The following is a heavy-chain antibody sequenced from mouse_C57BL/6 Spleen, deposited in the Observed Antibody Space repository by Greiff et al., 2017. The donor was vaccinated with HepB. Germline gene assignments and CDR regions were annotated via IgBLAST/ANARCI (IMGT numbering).Heavy chain of an antibody. V-gene: IGHV10-1*01. J-gene: IGHJ3*01. D-gene: IGHD3-2*02. CDR1: GFSFNTYA. Sequence: VQLQQSGGGLVQPKGSLKLSCAASGFSFNTYAMNWVRQAPGKGLEWVARIRSKSNNYATYYADSVKDRFTISRDDSESMLYLQMNNLKTEDTAMYYCVRHGDSSGYFAWFAYWGQGTLVTVSA. CDR3: VRHGDSSGYFAWFAY. CDR2: IRSKSNNYAT.